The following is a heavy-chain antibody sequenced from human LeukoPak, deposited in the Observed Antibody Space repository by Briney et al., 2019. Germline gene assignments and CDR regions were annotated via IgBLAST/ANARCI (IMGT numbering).Heavy chain of an antibody. V-gene: IGHV3-48*03. CDR3: AREGGHGGYFDF. J-gene: IGHJ4*02. D-gene: IGHD3-16*01. Sequence: GGSLRLSCAASGFTFSSYEMNWVRQAPGKGLEWVSYICSASTIYYADSVKGRFTISRDNAKNSLYLRMNSLRAEDTAVYYCAREGGHGGYFDFWGQGTLVTVSS. CDR1: GFTFSSYE. CDR2: ICSASTI.